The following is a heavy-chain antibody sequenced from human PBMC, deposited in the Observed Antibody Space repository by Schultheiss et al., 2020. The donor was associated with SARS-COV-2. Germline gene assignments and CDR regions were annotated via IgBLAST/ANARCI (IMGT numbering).Heavy chain of an antibody. Sequence: GGSLRLSCAASGFTVSSNYMSWVRQAPGKGLEWVAFIRYDGSNKYYADSVKGRFTISRDNAKNSLYLQMNSLRAEDTAVYYCARDISSWRYWGQGTLVTVSS. D-gene: IGHD6-13*01. V-gene: IGHV3-30*02. J-gene: IGHJ4*02. CDR1: GFTVSSNY. CDR2: IRYDGSNK. CDR3: ARDISSWRY.